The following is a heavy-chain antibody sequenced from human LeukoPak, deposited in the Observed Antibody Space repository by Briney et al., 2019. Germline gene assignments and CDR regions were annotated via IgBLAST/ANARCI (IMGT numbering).Heavy chain of an antibody. CDR3: ARPVVPAAIQGY. V-gene: IGHV3-11*01. CDR1: GFTFSDYY. D-gene: IGHD2-2*02. CDR2: ISSSGSTI. Sequence: NPGGSLRLSCAASGFTFSDYYMSWIRQAPGKGLEWVSYISSSGSTIYYADSVKGRLTISRDNAKNSLYLQMNSLRAEDTAVYYCARPVVPAAIQGYWGQGTLVTVSS. J-gene: IGHJ4*02.